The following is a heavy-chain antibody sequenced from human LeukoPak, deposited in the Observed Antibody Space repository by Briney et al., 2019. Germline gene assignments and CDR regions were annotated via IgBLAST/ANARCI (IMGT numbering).Heavy chain of an antibody. Sequence: ASVKVSCKASGYTFTSSGISWVRQAPGQGLEWMGWISAYNGNTNYAQKLQGRVTMTTDTSTSTAYMELRSLRSDDTAVYYCARDLITMVRGVIRFDPWGQGTLVTVSS. CDR3: ARDLITMVRGVIRFDP. CDR1: GYTFTSSG. D-gene: IGHD3-10*01. CDR2: ISAYNGNT. J-gene: IGHJ5*02. V-gene: IGHV1-18*01.